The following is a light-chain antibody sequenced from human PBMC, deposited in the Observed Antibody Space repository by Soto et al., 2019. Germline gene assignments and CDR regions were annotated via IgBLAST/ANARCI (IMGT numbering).Light chain of an antibody. V-gene: IGKV3-20*01. CDR3: QQYGSSPPTWT. Sequence: EIVLTQSPGTLSLSPGERATLSCRASQSVSSSYLAWYQQKPGQAPRLLIYGASSRATGIPDRFSGSGSGTDFTLTISRLEPEDFAVYYCQQYGSSPPTWTFGQGTQVDI. J-gene: IGKJ1*01. CDR2: GAS. CDR1: QSVSSSY.